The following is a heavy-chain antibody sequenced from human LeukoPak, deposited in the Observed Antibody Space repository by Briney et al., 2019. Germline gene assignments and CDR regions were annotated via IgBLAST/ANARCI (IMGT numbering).Heavy chain of an antibody. J-gene: IGHJ1*01. CDR3: AKDMGVGATPEYFQH. CDR1: GFTFDDYA. V-gene: IGHV3-9*01. Sequence: GRSLRLSCAASGFTFDDYAMHWVRQAPGKGLEWVSGISWNSGSIGYADSVKGRFTISRDNAKNSLYLQMNSLRAEDTALYYCAKDMGVGATPEYFQHWGQGTLVTVSS. CDR2: ISWNSGSI. D-gene: IGHD1-26*01.